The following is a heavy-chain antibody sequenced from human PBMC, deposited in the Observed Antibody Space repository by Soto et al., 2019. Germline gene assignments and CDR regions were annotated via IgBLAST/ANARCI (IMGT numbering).Heavy chain of an antibody. CDR2: ISLYSDGT. CDR1: GYTFSNYG. Sequence: QVQLVQSGGEVKRPGASVKVSCKTSGYTFSNYGITWVRQAPGQPLELLGWISLYSDGTNYAQKVQGRVSMTTYTSTTTAYMELRSLRSADTAVYYCARVVPGAEAWFGPWGQGTLVTVSS. CDR3: ARVVPGAEAWFGP. J-gene: IGHJ5*02. V-gene: IGHV1-18*01. D-gene: IGHD2-2*01.